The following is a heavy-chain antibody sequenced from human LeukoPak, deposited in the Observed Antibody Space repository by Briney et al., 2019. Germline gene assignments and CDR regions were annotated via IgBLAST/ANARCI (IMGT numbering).Heavy chain of an antibody. V-gene: IGHV1-2*02. CDR1: GYTFTGYY. Sequence: GASVKVSCKASGYTFTGYYMHWVRQAPGQGLEWMGWINPNSGGTNYAQKFQGRVTMTRDTSISTAYMELSRLRSDDTAVYYCAREAHYYGSGSYYPFDYWGQGTLVTVSS. D-gene: IGHD3-10*01. CDR3: AREAHYYGSGSYYPFDY. CDR2: INPNSGGT. J-gene: IGHJ4*02.